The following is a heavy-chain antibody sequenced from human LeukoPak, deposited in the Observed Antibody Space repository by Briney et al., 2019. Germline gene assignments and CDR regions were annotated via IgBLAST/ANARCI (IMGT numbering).Heavy chain of an antibody. CDR2: ISQSGST. D-gene: IGHD1-26*01. CDR3: AREPIVAAGLAKD. J-gene: IGHJ4*02. CDR1: GFSHSKKYF. V-gene: IGHV4-38-2*02. Sequence: SETPSLTCPVSGFSHSKKYFWGWSPAPPREGLGGVGSISQSGSTYYSPSLRGRVTISVDTSKNHFSLKLSSVTVADTALYYCAREPIVAAGLAKDWGQGILVTVSS.